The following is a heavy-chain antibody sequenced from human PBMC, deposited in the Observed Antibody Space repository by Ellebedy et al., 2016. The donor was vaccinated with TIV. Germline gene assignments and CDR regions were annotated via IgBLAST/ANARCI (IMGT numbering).Heavy chain of an antibody. Sequence: ASVKVSXKASGYTFTSYYMHWVRQAPGQGLEWMGIINPSGGSTSYAQKFQGRVTMTRNTSISTAYMELSSLRSEDTAVYYCARVRHVWGSYRYYWAFAYWGQGTLVTVSS. V-gene: IGHV1-46*01. J-gene: IGHJ4*02. CDR1: GYTFTSYY. CDR3: ARVRHVWGSYRYYWAFAY. CDR2: INPSGGST. D-gene: IGHD3-16*02.